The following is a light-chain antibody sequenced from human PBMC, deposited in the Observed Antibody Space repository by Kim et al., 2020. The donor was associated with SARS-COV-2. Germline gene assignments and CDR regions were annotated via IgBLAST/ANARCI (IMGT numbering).Light chain of an antibody. Sequence: LSASVGDRVTITCRASQTVSKYVNWYQQKPGKVPKLLIYDASNLQSGVPPRFSGTGSGTDFSFTISSLQPEDFATYYCQQSYTTPTFGQGTKLEIK. V-gene: IGKV1-39*01. CDR3: QQSYTTPT. CDR2: DAS. CDR1: QTVSKY. J-gene: IGKJ2*01.